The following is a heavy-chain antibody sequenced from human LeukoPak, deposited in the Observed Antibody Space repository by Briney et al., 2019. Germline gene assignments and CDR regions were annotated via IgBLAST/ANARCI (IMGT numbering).Heavy chain of an antibody. J-gene: IGHJ4*02. CDR2: IYHSGST. V-gene: IGHV4-38-2*01. CDR1: GYSISSDNY. Sequence: SETLSLTCAVSGYSISSDNYWVWIRQPPGQGLEWTGGIYHSGSTYYNPSLESRVTMSVDTSKNQFSLKLSSVTAADTAVYYCARAPRDSSSSNYMRRFDYWGQGTLVTVSS. CDR3: ARAPRDSSSSNYMRRFDY. D-gene: IGHD3-22*01.